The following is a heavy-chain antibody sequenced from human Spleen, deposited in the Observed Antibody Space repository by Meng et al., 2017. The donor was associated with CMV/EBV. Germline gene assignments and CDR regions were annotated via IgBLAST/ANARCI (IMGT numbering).Heavy chain of an antibody. CDR1: GFTFSSYE. D-gene: IGHD3-3*01. CDR3: ARGDYDFWSGHATTKADY. V-gene: IGHV3-48*03. J-gene: IGHJ4*02. Sequence: GGSRRVSCAACGFTFSSYEMYWVRQAPGKGLEWVSYISSSGSTIYYAVSVKGRFTISRDNAKNSLYLQMNSLRAEDTAVYYCARGDYDFWSGHATTKADYWGQGTLVTVSS. CDR2: ISSSGSTI.